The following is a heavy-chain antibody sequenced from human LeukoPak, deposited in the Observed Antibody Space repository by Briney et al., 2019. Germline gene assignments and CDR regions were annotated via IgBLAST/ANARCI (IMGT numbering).Heavy chain of an antibody. CDR3: ARVDGYGDY. D-gene: IGHD5-18*01. V-gene: IGHV3-21*01. J-gene: IGHJ4*02. Sequence: GESLRLSCVASQFTFSTYSMTWVRQAPGKGLEWVSSISSSGSISYADSVKGRFTISRDNSKNTLYLQMNSLRAEDTAVYYCARVDGYGDYWGQGTLVTVSS. CDR2: ISSSGSI. CDR1: QFTFSTYS.